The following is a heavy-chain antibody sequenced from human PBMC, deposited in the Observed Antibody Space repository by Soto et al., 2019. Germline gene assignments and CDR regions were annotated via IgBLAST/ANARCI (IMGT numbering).Heavy chain of an antibody. CDR3: AGEAILGWFDP. CDR2: IYYSGNT. V-gene: IGHV4-61*08. CDR1: GGSVSSAAYY. D-gene: IGHD3-16*01. J-gene: IGHJ5*02. Sequence: QVQLQESGPGLVKPSETLSLTCTVSGGSVSSAAYYWSWIRQPPGKGLEWIGYIYYSGNTNYNPSXRGXVTRAVYTSKHPSSLRLTSVTAADTAVYCCAGEAILGWFDPLGQGTPVTVSS.